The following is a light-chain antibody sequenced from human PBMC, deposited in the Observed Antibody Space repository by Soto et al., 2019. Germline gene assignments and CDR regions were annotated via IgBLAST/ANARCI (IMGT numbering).Light chain of an antibody. CDR3: QKYNSASYT. CDR2: AAS. J-gene: IGKJ2*01. CDR1: QGISNY. V-gene: IGKV1-27*01. Sequence: DIQMTQSPSSLSASVGDRVTITCRASQGISNYLAWYQQKPGKIPKLLIYAASTVQSGVPSRFSGSGSGTDFTLTISSMQREDVAAYDGQKYNSASYTCGEENKVVIK.